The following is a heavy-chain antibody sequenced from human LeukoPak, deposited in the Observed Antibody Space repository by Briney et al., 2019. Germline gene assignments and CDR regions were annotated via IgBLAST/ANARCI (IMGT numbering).Heavy chain of an antibody. D-gene: IGHD3-10*01. CDR1: GFSLSTSGLC. CDR2: IDWDDEE. V-gene: IGHV2-70*17. CDR3: ARANRKIVSGSGRNYYYMDV. Sequence: SGPALVTPTQTLTLTCTFSGFSLSTSGLCVSWIRQPPGKALEWLARIDWDDEELYSTSLKTRLSISKDTSKNQVVLTMTNMDPVDTATYFCARANRKIVSGSGRNYYYMDVWGKRTTVTVSS. J-gene: IGHJ6*03.